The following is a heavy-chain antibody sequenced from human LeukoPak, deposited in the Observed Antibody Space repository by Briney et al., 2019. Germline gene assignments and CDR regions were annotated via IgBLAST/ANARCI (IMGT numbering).Heavy chain of an antibody. D-gene: IGHD3-16*01. CDR1: GFTVSSNY. CDR3: AKMMGQRLYDYCMDV. CDR2: IYSAGNT. V-gene: IGHV3-53*04. J-gene: IGHJ6*03. Sequence: GGSLRLSCAASGFTVSSNYMSWVRQAPGKGLEWVSVIYSAGNTYYADSVKGRFTISRHNSENTLYLHMNSLRVEDTAVYFCAKMMGQRLYDYCMDVWGKGTTVTVSS.